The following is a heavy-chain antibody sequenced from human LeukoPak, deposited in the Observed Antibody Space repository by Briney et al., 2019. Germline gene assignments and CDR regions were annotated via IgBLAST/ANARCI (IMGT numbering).Heavy chain of an antibody. CDR3: ASLKTDYGDYNEVGRYYYYYYGMDV. V-gene: IGHV4-4*02. D-gene: IGHD4-17*01. CDR1: GFTFNYAW. J-gene: IGHJ6*02. Sequence: GSLRLSCAASGFTFNYAWWSWVRQPPGKGLEWIGEIYHSGSTNYNPSLKSRVTISVDKSKNQFSLKLSSVTAADTAVYYCASLKTDYGDYNEVGRYYYYYYGMDVWGQGTTVTVSS. CDR2: IYHSGST.